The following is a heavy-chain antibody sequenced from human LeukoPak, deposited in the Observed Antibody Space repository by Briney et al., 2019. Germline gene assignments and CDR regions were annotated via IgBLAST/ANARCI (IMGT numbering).Heavy chain of an antibody. D-gene: IGHD3-22*01. CDR1: GFTFSNYW. J-gene: IGHJ4*02. V-gene: IGHV3-7*01. CDR3: ARDHFMTAHYDSSGPIDY. Sequence: GGSLRLSCAASGFTFSNYWTSWVRQAPGKGLEWVANIKQDGSEKYYVDSVKGRFTISRDNAKNSLYLQMNSLRAEDTAVYYCARDHFMTAHYDSSGPIDYWGQGTLVTVSS. CDR2: IKQDGSEK.